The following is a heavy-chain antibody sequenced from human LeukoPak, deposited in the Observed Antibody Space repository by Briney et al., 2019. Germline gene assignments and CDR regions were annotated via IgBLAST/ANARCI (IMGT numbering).Heavy chain of an antibody. CDR3: ARASRDGYNQNFDH. D-gene: IGHD5-24*01. V-gene: IGHV5-51*01. CDR2: IYPGGSET. Sequence: GESLKISCKGLGYSFSSYWNAWVRQRPGKGLEWMGIIYPGGSETRYDPSFQGQVTISADSSTRTAYLQWSSLRASDTAMYYCARASRDGYNQNFDHWGQRTLVTVSS. J-gene: IGHJ4*02. CDR1: GYSFSSYW.